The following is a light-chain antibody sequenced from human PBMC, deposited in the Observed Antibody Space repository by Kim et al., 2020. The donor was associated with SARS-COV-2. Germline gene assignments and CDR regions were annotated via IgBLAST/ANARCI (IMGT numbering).Light chain of an antibody. J-gene: IGKJ2*01. CDR1: QSISRW. Sequence: DIQMTQSPSTLSAFVGDRVTITCRASQSISRWLAWYQQKPGKAPKFLIYDASNLESGVPSRFSGSGSGTEFTLTISSLQPEDFATYYCQKYYRRTFGKVTKLDI. CDR3: QKYYRRT. CDR2: DAS. V-gene: IGKV1-5*01.